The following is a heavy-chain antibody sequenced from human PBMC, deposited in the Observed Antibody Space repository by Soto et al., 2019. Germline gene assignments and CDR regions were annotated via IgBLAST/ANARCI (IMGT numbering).Heavy chain of an antibody. CDR2: ISAYNGNT. Sequence: QVQLVQSGAEVKKPGASVKVSCKASGYTFTSYGISWVRQAPGQGLEWMGWISAYNGNTNYAQKLQGRVTMTTDTATSTAYMEQRSLRSDDTAEYYCARVGAPHRYSGYDPADDDFDYWGQGTLVTVSS. J-gene: IGHJ4*02. CDR1: GYTFTSYG. D-gene: IGHD5-12*01. V-gene: IGHV1-18*01. CDR3: ARVGAPHRYSGYDPADDDFDY.